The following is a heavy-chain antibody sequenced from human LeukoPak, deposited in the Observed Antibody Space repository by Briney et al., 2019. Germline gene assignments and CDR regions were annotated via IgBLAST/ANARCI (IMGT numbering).Heavy chain of an antibody. V-gene: IGHV3-11*04. CDR3: ARENYDILTYFGTGMDV. D-gene: IGHD3-9*01. Sequence: PGGSLRLSCAASGFTFTDYYMSWVRQAPGKGLEWVSYISSSGSTTYINYADSVKGRFTISRDNAKNSLYLQMTSLRGDDTAVYYCARENYDILTYFGTGMDVWGQGTTVTVSS. CDR1: GFTFTDYY. CDR2: ISSSGSTTYI. J-gene: IGHJ6*02.